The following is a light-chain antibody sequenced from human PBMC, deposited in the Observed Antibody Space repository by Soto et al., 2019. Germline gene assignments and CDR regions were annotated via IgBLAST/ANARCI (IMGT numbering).Light chain of an antibody. CDR1: QGISIY. J-gene: IGKJ5*01. V-gene: IGKV1D-13*01. Sequence: IQMTQSPSSLSASVGDRVTITCRASQGISIYLAWYQQKPGKAPKLLIYKASTLKSGVPSRFSGSGSGTEFTLTISSLQSEDFAVYYCQQYNNWPPITFGQGTRLEIK. CDR3: QQYNNWPPIT. CDR2: KAS.